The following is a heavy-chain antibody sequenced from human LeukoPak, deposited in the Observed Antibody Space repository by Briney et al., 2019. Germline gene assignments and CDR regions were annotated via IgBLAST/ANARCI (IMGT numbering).Heavy chain of an antibody. J-gene: IGHJ3*02. D-gene: IGHD2-8*02. CDR3: AKDEFVASAFTGAFDI. CDR2: ISWNTGGI. CDR1: GFTFDNYA. Sequence: GGSLRLSCAASGFTFDNYAMHWVRQAPGKGLEWVSGISWNTGGIGYADSVKGRFTIFRDNAKNSLYLQMNSLRAEDMALYYCAKDEFVASAFTGAFDIWGQGTMVTVSS. V-gene: IGHV3-9*03.